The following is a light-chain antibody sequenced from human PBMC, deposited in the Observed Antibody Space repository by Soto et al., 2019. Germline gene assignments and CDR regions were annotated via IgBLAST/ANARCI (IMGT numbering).Light chain of an antibody. Sequence: QSVLTQPPSVSGAPGQRVTISCTWSSSNIGAGYDVHWYQQLPGTAPKLLIYGKNNRPSGVPDRFSGSKSGTSASLAITGLQAEDEADYYCQSYDSSLSGSVFGGGTKLTVL. CDR3: QSYDSSLSGSV. V-gene: IGLV1-40*01. J-gene: IGLJ3*02. CDR1: SSNIGAGYD. CDR2: GKN.